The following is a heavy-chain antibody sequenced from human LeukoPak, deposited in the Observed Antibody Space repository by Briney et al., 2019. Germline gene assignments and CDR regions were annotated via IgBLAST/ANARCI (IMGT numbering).Heavy chain of an antibody. Sequence: PSETLSLTCTVSGAPISEISYYWGWVRQPPGKGLEWIGSLHYSGSTYYNPSLESRVTISIDTSRDQFSLKLNSVTAADTAVYYCAGIPDYCSGRCYSHWFDPWGQGTLVTVSS. CDR1: GAPISEISYY. CDR2: LHYSGST. CDR3: AGIPDYCSGRCYSHWFDP. D-gene: IGHD2-15*01. V-gene: IGHV4-39*01. J-gene: IGHJ5*01.